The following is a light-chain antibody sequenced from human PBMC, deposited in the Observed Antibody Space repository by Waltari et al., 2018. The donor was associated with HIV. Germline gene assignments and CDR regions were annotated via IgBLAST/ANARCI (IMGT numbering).Light chain of an antibody. Sequence: SYVLTQSPSVSVAPGQTASITCGGNNIGSKSVHWYQQKAGRAPVLVVYNGSDRPSWIPERFSGSRSGNTATLTISRVEAGDEADYYCHVWDRSSDHHVFGPGTKVTVL. J-gene: IGLJ1*01. V-gene: IGLV3-21*02. CDR3: HVWDRSSDHHV. CDR2: NGS. CDR1: NIGSKS.